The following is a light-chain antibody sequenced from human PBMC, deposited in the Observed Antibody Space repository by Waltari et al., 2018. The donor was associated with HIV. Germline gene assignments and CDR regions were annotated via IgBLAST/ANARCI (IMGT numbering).Light chain of an antibody. Sequence: QSALTQPASVSGSPGQSITISCTGMSTDIGSYDLVSWYQQHPGKAPKLMIYEGPKRPSGVSNRFPGSKSGNTASLTISGLQAEDEADYHCCSYAGGITHVLFGGGTKLTVL. J-gene: IGLJ2*01. V-gene: IGLV2-23*01. CDR2: EGP. CDR1: STDIGSYDL. CDR3: CSYAGGITHVL.